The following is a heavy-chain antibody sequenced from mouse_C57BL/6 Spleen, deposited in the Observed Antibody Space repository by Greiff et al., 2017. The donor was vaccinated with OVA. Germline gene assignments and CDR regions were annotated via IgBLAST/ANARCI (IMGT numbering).Heavy chain of an antibody. D-gene: IGHD1-1*01. Sequence: EVKLVESGPELVKPGASVKISCKASGYTFTDYYMNWVKQSHGKSLEWIGDINPNNGGTSYNQKFKGKATLTVDKSSSTAYMELRSLTSEDSAVYYCARQVATPMDYWGQGTSVTVSS. V-gene: IGHV1-26*01. J-gene: IGHJ4*01. CDR3: ARQVATPMDY. CDR2: INPNNGGT. CDR1: GYTFTDYY.